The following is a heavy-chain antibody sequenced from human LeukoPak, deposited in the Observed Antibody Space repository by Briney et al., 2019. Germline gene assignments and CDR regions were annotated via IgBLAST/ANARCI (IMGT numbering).Heavy chain of an antibody. CDR1: GFTFSSYS. V-gene: IGHV3-21*01. CDR3: ARDSYGDYVSDHY. J-gene: IGHJ4*02. D-gene: IGHD4-17*01. Sequence: GGSLRLSCAASGFTFSSYSMNWVRQAPGKGLEWVSSISSSSSYIYYADSVKGRFTISRDNAKNSLYLQMNSLRAEDTAVYYCARDSYGDYVSDHYWGQGTLVTVSS. CDR2: ISSSSSYI.